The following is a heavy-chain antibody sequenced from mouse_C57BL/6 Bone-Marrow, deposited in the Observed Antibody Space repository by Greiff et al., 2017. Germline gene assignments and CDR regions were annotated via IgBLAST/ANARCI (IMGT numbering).Heavy chain of an antibody. CDR1: GYTFTDYY. CDR2: IYPGSGNT. Sequence: QVQLQQSGAELVRPGASVKLSCKASGYTFTDYYINWLKQRPGQGLEWIARIYPGSGNTYYNEKFKGKATLTAEKSSSTAYMQLSSLTSEDSAVYFCASYEYYWGQGTSVTVSS. CDR3: ASYEYY. V-gene: IGHV1-76*01. J-gene: IGHJ4*01. D-gene: IGHD2-3*01.